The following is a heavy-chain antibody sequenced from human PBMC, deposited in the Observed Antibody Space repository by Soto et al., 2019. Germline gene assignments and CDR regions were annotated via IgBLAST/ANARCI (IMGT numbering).Heavy chain of an antibody. CDR3: SKSRWGTFCGYHGMDI. J-gene: IGHJ6*02. V-gene: IGHV1-69*01. CDR1: GGTFSSRA. Sequence: QVQLVQSGPEVKKTGTSVKVSCQASGGTFSSRAISWVRQAPGQGLEWMGGIIPIFGRAKYAEKFQDRVTITADESTVTVYMELVSMRSEDNALYYCSKSRWGTFCGYHGMDIWGQGTTVSVSS. D-gene: IGHD3-16*01. CDR2: IIPIFGRA.